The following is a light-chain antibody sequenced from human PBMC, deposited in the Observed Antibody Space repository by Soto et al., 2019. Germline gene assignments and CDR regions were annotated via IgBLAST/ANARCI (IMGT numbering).Light chain of an antibody. J-gene: IGKJ1*01. CDR3: QQSYSVWT. V-gene: IGKV1-39*01. CDR1: ESIRTY. Sequence: DIQMTQSPSSLSASVGDRVTITCWASESIRTYLNWYQQKPGKAPKLLIYAASSLQSGVPSRFSGSGSGTDFTLTISSLQPEDFATYYCQQSYSVWTFGQGTKVDIK. CDR2: AAS.